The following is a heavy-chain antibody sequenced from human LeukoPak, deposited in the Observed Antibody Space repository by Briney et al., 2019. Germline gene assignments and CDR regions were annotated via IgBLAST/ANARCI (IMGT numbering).Heavy chain of an antibody. CDR2: IYYTGST. D-gene: IGHD3-10*01. CDR1: GVSVSSGSYY. V-gene: IGHV4-61*01. CDR3: TRRGGSGRSFDY. J-gene: IGHJ4*02. Sequence: SETLSLTCTVSGVSVSSGSYYWSWIRQPPGTGLEWIGYIYYTGSTNYNPSLKSRVSISVDTSKNQFSLKLSTVTTADTAVYYCTRRGGSGRSFDYWGQGTLVTVSS.